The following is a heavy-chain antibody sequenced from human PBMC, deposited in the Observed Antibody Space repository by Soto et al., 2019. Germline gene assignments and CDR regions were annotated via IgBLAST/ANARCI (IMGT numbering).Heavy chain of an antibody. CDR3: ASHSGSSPEGGYSYGMDV. J-gene: IGHJ6*02. Sequence: QVQLVQSGAEVKKPGSSVKVSCKASGGTFSSYAISWVRQAPGQGLQWMGGIISIFGTADYAQKFQGRVTITADESKSTAYMELSSLRSEDTAVYYCASHSGSSPEGGYSYGMDVWGQGTTVTVSS. CDR1: GGTFSSYA. CDR2: IISIFGTA. D-gene: IGHD1-26*01. V-gene: IGHV1-69*12.